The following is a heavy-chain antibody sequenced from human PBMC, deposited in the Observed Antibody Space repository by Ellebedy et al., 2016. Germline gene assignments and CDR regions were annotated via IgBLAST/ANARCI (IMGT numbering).Heavy chain of an antibody. CDR3: SIGTSGWSGDGDY. J-gene: IGHJ4*02. D-gene: IGHD6-19*01. Sequence: GGSLRLSCTGTGFTFGDYAMTWFRQAPGKGLEWVGFIRSKAYGGTTEYAASVKDRFTISRDDSKSIAYLQMNSLATEDTALYFCSIGTSGWSGDGDYWGQGTLVTVSS. CDR2: IRSKAYGGTT. V-gene: IGHV3-49*03. CDR1: GFTFGDYA.